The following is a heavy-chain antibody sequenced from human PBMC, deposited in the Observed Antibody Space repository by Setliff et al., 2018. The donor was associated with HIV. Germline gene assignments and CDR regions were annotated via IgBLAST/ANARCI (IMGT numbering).Heavy chain of an antibody. Sequence: SLRLSCAASGLSFSNYWMHWVRQAPGEGLVWVARINGDGSDTSYLDSVKGRFTVSRDNAKNSLYLQMNSLRAEDTAVYYCARGHYSSSSGWGQGALVTVSS. CDR3: ARGHYSSSSG. J-gene: IGHJ4*02. CDR2: INGDGSDT. CDR1: GLSFSNYW. D-gene: IGHD6-6*01. V-gene: IGHV3-74*01.